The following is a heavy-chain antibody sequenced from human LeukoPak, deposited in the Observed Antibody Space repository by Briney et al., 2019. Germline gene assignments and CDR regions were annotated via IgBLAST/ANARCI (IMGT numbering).Heavy chain of an antibody. V-gene: IGHV4-39*07. CDR1: GGSISSSGYY. CDR3: ARDFRGGYDFWSGYYTPYYFDY. J-gene: IGHJ4*02. Sequence: KSSETLSLTCTVSGGSISSSGYYWGWIRQPPGKGLDWIGSMYYSGSTYYNPSLKSRVTISVDTSKNHFSLKLSSVTAADTAVYYCARDFRGGYDFWSGYYTPYYFDYWGQGTLVTVSP. CDR2: MYYSGST. D-gene: IGHD3-3*01.